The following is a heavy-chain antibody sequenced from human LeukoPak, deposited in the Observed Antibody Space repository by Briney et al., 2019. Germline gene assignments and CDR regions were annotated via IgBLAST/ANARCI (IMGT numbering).Heavy chain of an antibody. V-gene: IGHV4-59*11. CDR3: ASHYDYVWGSYRYRDAFDI. D-gene: IGHD3-16*02. Sequence: PSETLSLTCTVSGGSISSHYWSWIRQPPGKGLEGMGYIYYSGRTNYNPSLKSRVTISVDTSKNQFSLKLSSVPAADTAVYYCASHYDYVWGSYRYRDAFDIWGQGTMVTVSS. CDR1: GGSISSHY. CDR2: IYYSGRT. J-gene: IGHJ3*02.